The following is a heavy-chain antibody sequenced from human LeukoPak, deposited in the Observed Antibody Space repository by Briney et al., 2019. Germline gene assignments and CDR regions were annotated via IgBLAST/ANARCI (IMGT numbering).Heavy chain of an antibody. CDR2: ISGSGGST. CDR3: AKVGLEEMATIQNYFDY. V-gene: IGHV3-23*01. Sequence: GGSLRLSCAASGFTFSSYAMSWVRQAPGKGLEWVSAISGSGGSTYYADSVKGRFTISRDNSKNTLYLQVNNLRAEDAAVYYCAKVGLEEMATIQNYFDYWGQGTLVTVSS. CDR1: GFTFSSYA. J-gene: IGHJ4*02. D-gene: IGHD5-24*01.